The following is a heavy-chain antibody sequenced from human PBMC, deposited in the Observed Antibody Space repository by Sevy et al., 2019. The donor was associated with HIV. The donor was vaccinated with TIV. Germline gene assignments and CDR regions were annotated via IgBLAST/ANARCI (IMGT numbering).Heavy chain of an antibody. D-gene: IGHD2-2*02. J-gene: IGHJ6*03. V-gene: IGHV3-23*01. Sequence: GGSLRLSCAASGFTFINYAMSWVRQAPGKGLEWVSVISGSGGYIYHADSVKGRFTISRDNSKNTLSLQMNSLRAEDTAVYYCAKDIRANRFNYYSMDVWGKGTTVIVSS. CDR3: AKDIRANRFNYYSMDV. CDR1: GFTFINYA. CDR2: ISGSGGYI.